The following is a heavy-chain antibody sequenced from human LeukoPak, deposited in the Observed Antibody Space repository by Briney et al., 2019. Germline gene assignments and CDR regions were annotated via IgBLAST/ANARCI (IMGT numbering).Heavy chain of an antibody. CDR3: ARDPGHSGWYGDY. J-gene: IGHJ4*02. D-gene: IGHD6-19*01. V-gene: IGHV3-33*01. CDR2: IWYDGSNK. Sequence: GGSLRLSCAASGFTFSSYGMHWVRQAPGKGLEWVSIIWYDGSNKYYADSVKGRLTISKDNSKNTLYLQMNSLRVEDTAVYYWARDPGHSGWYGDYWGQGTLVTVSS. CDR1: GFTFSSYG.